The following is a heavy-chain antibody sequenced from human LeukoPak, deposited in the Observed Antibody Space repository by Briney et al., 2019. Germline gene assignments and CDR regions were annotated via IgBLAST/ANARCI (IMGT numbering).Heavy chain of an antibody. V-gene: IGHV3-15*01. CDR2: VKTKGDGWAA. CDR3: TTDRMIYATNWAVSWFDP. Sequence: KPGGSLRLSCAASGITFTNAWLTWVRQAPGKGLEWVGRVKTKGDGWAADYAAPVKGRFTISRDDSTKTLYLQMNSLKTEDTAVYYCTTDRMIYATNWAVSWFDPWGQGTLVTVSS. J-gene: IGHJ5*02. CDR1: GITFTNAW. D-gene: IGHD2-8*01.